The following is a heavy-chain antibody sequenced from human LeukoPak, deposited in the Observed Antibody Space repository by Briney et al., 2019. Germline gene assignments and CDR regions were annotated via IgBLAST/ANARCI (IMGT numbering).Heavy chain of an antibody. CDR1: GGSISSYY. J-gene: IGHJ4*02. Sequence: SSETLSLTCTVSGGSISSYYWSWIRQPPGKGLEWIGYIYYSGSTNYNPSLKSRVTISVDTSKNQFSLKLSSVTAADTAVYYCAREFGDYVWGSYRYFDYWGQGTLVTVSS. D-gene: IGHD3-16*02. V-gene: IGHV4-59*01. CDR2: IYYSGST. CDR3: AREFGDYVWGSYRYFDY.